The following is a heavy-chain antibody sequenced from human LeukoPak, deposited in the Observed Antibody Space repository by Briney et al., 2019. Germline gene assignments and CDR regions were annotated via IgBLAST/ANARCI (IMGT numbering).Heavy chain of an antibody. CDR2: ISHRGST. CDR1: GYSISNGYY. V-gene: IGHV4-38-2*02. CDR3: ARGAEYYAIWRGYAGYSDY. J-gene: IGHJ4*02. D-gene: IGHD3-3*01. Sequence: PSETLSLTCTVSGYSISNGYYWGWILQPPGKGLEWVGSISHRGSTYYNPSLRSRITISLDRSKQKFSLKLTSVTAADTAVYFCARGAEYYAIWRGYAGYSDYWGQGISVTVSS.